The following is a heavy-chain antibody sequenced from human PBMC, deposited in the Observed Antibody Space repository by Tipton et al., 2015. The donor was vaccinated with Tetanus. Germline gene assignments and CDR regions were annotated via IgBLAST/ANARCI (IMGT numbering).Heavy chain of an antibody. CDR1: GFNFSNYW. J-gene: IGHJ5*02. V-gene: IGHV3-74*03. D-gene: IGHD6-19*01. Sequence: SLRLSCAASGFNFSNYWMHWVRQAPGKGLMWVSRINNDGNRTTYAASVKGRFTISRNNAENTVCLQMNSLRAEDTAVYYCARAHVVAGTGGFAPWGQGTLVTVSS. CDR2: INNDGNRT. CDR3: ARAHVVAGTGGFAP.